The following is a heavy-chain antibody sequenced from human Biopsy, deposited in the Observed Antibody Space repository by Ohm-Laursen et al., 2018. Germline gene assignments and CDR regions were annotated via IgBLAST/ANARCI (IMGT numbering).Heavy chain of an antibody. CDR1: GYTFTSYY. CDR3: ARVLGKVGSSPKYFDY. D-gene: IGHD6-6*01. J-gene: IGHJ4*02. Sequence: ASEKAAYQAYGYTFTSYYMSWARQDPGHGIEWMGLINPSGGSTHYAQKFKSRVTMTRDTSTSTDYMELSSLRSEDTAVYDCARVLGKVGSSPKYFDYWGQGTLVTVSS. CDR2: INPSGGST. V-gene: IGHV1-46*01.